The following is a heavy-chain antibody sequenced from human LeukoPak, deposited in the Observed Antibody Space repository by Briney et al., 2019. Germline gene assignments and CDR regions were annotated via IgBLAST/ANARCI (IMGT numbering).Heavy chain of an antibody. J-gene: IGHJ4*02. V-gene: IGHV3-48*02. CDR2: ISSDSRTI. D-gene: IGHD3-10*01. CDR1: GFTFSSYS. Sequence: GGSLRLSCAASGFTFSSYSMNWVRQAPGKGLEWVSYISSDSRTIYYADSVKGRFTISRDNAKNSLYLQMKSLRDEDTAVYYCARYGSGTSYSTNYLDYWGQGTLVTVSS. CDR3: ARYGSGTSYSTNYLDY.